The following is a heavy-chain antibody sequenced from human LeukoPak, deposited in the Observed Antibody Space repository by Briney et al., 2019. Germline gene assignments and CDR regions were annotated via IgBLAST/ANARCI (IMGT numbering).Heavy chain of an antibody. J-gene: IGHJ5*02. V-gene: IGHV4-59*08. Sequence: SETLSLTCTVSGGSISSYYWSWIRQPPGKGLEWIGYIYYSGSTNYNPSLKSRVTISVDTSKNQFSLKLSSVTAADTAVYYCARGGRTNWFDPWGQGTLVTVSS. D-gene: IGHD3-16*01. CDR2: IYYSGST. CDR3: ARGGRTNWFDP. CDR1: GGSISSYY.